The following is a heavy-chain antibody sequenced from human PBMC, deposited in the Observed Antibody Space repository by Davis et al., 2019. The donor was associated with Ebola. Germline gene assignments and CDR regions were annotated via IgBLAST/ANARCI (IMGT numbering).Heavy chain of an antibody. CDR3: TTSSSSYSY. CDR2: VRSKTKNYAT. CDR1: GFTFSGSA. J-gene: IGHJ4*02. D-gene: IGHD6-6*01. V-gene: IGHV3-73*01. Sequence: GESLKISCAASGFTFSGSAIHWVRQASGKGLEWVGRVRSKTKNYATAYAASVKGRFTISRDDSKNTAYLQMNSLKTEDTAVYYCTTSSSSYSYWGQGTLVTVSS.